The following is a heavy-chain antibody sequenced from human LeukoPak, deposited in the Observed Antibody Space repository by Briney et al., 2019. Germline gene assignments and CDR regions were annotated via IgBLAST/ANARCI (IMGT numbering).Heavy chain of an antibody. CDR1: GFTFSSYA. D-gene: IGHD3-22*01. CDR2: ISGRGGST. V-gene: IGHV3-23*01. J-gene: IGHJ4*02. Sequence: GGSLRLSCAASGFTFSSYAMSWVRQAPGKGLEWVSAISGRGGSTYYADSVKGRFTISRDNSKNTLYLQMNSLRAEDTAVYYCAKASRGYYDSSGYYYGTVDYWGQGTLDTVSS. CDR3: AKASRGYYDSSGYYYGTVDY.